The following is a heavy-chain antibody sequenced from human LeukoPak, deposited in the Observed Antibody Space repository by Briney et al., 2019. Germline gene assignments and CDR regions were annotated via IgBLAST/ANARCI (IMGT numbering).Heavy chain of an antibody. Sequence: GGSLRLSCAASGFTFSSYAMSWVRQAPGKGLEWVSAISGSGGSTYYADSVKGRFTISRDNSKNTLYLQMNSLRAEDPAVYYCAKNVRDQGLYYYYGMDVWGQGTTVTVSS. CDR3: AKNVRDQGLYYYYGMDV. CDR1: GFTFSSYA. J-gene: IGHJ6*02. CDR2: ISGSGGST. V-gene: IGHV3-23*01. D-gene: IGHD3-10*02.